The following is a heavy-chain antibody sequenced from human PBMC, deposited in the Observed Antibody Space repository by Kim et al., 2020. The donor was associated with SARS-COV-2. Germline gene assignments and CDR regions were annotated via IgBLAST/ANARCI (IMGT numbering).Heavy chain of an antibody. CDR2: IYYSGST. CDR1: GGSISSSSYY. V-gene: IGHV4-39*01. Sequence: SETLSLTCTVSGGSISSSSYYWGWIRQPPGKGLEWIGSIYYSGSTYYNPSLKSRVTISVDTSKNQFSLKLSSVTAADTAVYYCARHHYFRYSSSWSRSYFDYWGQGTLVTVSS. D-gene: IGHD6-13*01. CDR3: ARHHYFRYSSSWSRSYFDY. J-gene: IGHJ4*02.